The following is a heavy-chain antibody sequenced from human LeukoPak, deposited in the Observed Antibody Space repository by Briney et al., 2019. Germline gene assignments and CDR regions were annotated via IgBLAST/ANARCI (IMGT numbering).Heavy chain of an antibody. CDR3: ARDRMGAIMYFDV. Sequence: GGSLRLSCEVSGFTFSTYGMSWVRQAPGKGLEWVSAITGSGGRTYYADSVKGRFTISRDNFRDRLYLETNSLRAEDTAVYYCARDRMGAIMYFDVWGRGTLVTVSS. J-gene: IGHJ2*01. D-gene: IGHD3-10*01. V-gene: IGHV3-23*01. CDR2: ITGSGGRT. CDR1: GFTFSTYG.